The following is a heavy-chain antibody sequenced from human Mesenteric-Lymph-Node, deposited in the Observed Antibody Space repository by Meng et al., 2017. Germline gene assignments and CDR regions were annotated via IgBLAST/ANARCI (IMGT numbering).Heavy chain of an antibody. D-gene: IGHD3-10*01. CDR3: ARYYYGSGAFDV. V-gene: IGHV4-4*07. Sequence: SETLSLTCTVSSGYISSYYWSWIRQPAGKGLEWIGRIYVSGSTDYNPSLKSRVTMSVDTSKNQFSLKLSSVTAADTAVYYCARYYYGSGAFDVWGQGTMVTVSS. J-gene: IGHJ3*01. CDR1: SGYISSYY. CDR2: IYVSGST.